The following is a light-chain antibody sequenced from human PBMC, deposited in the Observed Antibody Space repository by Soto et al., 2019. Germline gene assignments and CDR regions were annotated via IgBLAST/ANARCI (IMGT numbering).Light chain of an antibody. Sequence: QSVLTQPASVSGSPGQSITISCTGTSSDVGSYNLVSWYQQHPGNAPKLMIYEGSKRASGVSNRFSGSKSGNTASLTISGLQAEDEADYYCCSYAGSSTFVVFGGGTKVTVL. CDR1: SSDVGSYNL. V-gene: IGLV2-23*03. CDR2: EGS. J-gene: IGLJ2*01. CDR3: CSYAGSSTFVV.